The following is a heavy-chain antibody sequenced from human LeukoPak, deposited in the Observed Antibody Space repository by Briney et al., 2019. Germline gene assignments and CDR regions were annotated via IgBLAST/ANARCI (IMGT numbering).Heavy chain of an antibody. CDR1: GGSISSSSYY. Sequence: PSETLSLTRTVSGGSISSSSYYWGWIRQPPGKGLEGFGSIYYSGSTYYNPSLKSRVTISVDTSKNQFSLKRTSVTAADTAVYYCAGQGYYYYYMDVWGKGTTVTVSS. CDR3: AGQGYYYYYMDV. J-gene: IGHJ6*03. CDR2: IYYSGST. V-gene: IGHV4-39*07.